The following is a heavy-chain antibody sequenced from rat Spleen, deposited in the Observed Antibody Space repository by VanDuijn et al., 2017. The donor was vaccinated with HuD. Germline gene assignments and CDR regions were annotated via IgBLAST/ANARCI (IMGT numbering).Heavy chain of an antibody. V-gene: IGHV2-63*01. Sequence: QVQLKESGPGLVQPSQTLSLTCTVSGFSLTSYHVSWVRQPPGKGLEWMGRMRYNGDTSYNSALKSRLSISRDTSKNQVFLKMNSLQSEGTTTYYCVRDGGMYPYGVMDVWGQGASVTVSS. CDR1: GFSLTSYH. J-gene: IGHJ4*01. D-gene: IGHD1-7*01. CDR3: VRDGGMYPYGVMDV. CDR2: MRYNGDT.